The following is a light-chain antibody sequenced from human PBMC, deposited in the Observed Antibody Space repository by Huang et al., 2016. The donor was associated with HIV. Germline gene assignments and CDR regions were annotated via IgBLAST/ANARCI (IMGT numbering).Light chain of an antibody. CDR3: QDYGTSPTWT. CDR1: QSLSSYY. Sequence: ETVLTQSPGTLSLSPGARATLACRASQSLSSYYLAWYQQQPGQAPRLLIYAASNRATGIPDRFSGSGSGTDFTLTISRLEPEDFAVYYCQDYGTSPTWTFGQGTKVEIK. CDR2: AAS. J-gene: IGKJ1*01. V-gene: IGKV3-20*01.